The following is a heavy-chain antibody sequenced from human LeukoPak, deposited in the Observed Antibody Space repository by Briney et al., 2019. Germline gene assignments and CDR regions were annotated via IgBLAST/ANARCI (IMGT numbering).Heavy chain of an antibody. V-gene: IGHV3-53*01. D-gene: IGHD2-15*01. J-gene: IGHJ4*02. CDR3: AGRHCSGGGCYFAGADPFDY. CDR2: IYSGGNI. Sequence: GGSLRLSCAASGFTVSSTYMSWVRQAPGKGLEWVSVIYSGGNIYYIESVKGRFTISRDTSKNTLYLQMNSLRAEDTAVYFCAGRHCSGGGCYFAGADPFDYWGQGTLVSVSS. CDR1: GFTVSSTY.